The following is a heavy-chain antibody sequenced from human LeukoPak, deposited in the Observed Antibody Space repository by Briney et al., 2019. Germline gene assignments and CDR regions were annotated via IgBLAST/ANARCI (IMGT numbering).Heavy chain of an antibody. CDR1: GFTFSSYG. CDR2: ISYDGSNK. J-gene: IGHJ6*02. D-gene: IGHD2-2*01. V-gene: IGHV3-30*18. CDR3: AKTFLGYCSSTGCSLYYYYGMDV. Sequence: PGRSLRLSCAASGFTFSSYGMHWVRQAPGKGPEWVAVISYDGSNKYYADSVKGRFTISRDNSKNTLYLQMNSLRAEDTAVYYCAKTFLGYCSSTGCSLYYYYGMDVWGQGTTVTVSS.